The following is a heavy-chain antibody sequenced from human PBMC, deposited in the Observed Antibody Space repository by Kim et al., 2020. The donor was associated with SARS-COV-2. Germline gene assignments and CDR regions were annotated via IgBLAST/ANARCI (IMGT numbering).Heavy chain of an antibody. CDR2: VHESGIT. V-gene: IGHV4-34*01. Sequence: SETLSLTCAVYGGSFSGHYWNWIRQPPGKGLEWIGHVHESGITTYTPSLPSRVAISVDTSKNQVPLKLTSVTAADTAFYYCARGRAGVVPAPIVGIGPYYDYVIMDLWGHGTTVTVSS. CDR1: GGSFSGHY. J-gene: IGHJ6*02. CDR3: ARGRAGVVPAPIVGIGPYYDYVIMDL. D-gene: IGHD3-16*01.